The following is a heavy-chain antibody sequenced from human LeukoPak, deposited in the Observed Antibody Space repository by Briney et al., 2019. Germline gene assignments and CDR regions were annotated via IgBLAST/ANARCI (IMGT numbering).Heavy chain of an antibody. CDR2: ISGAGDRT. CDR1: GFTFSSYA. J-gene: IGHJ4*02. V-gene: IGHV3-23*01. CDR3: AKARIPSGNGYYSD. D-gene: IGHD3-22*01. Sequence: PGGSLRLSCAGSGFTFSSYAMSWVRQAPGKGLEWVSDISGAGDRTYYADSVKGRFTISRDSSKNTLYLQMNSLRAEDTAIYYCAKARIPSGNGYYSDWGQGTLVTVSS.